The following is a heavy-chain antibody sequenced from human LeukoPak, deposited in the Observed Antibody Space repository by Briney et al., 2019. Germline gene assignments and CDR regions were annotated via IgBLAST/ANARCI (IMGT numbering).Heavy chain of an antibody. CDR1: GFTFSSYS. V-gene: IGHV3-21*01. CDR2: ISSSSSYI. D-gene: IGHD3-22*01. J-gene: IGHJ4*02. Sequence: GGSLRLSCAASGFTFSSYSMNWVRQAPGKGLEWVSSISSSSSYIYYADSVKGRFTISRDNAKNSLYLQMNSLRAEDTAVYYCARDKNYYDSSGSLRYWAQGTLGPVS. CDR3: ARDKNYYDSSGSLRY.